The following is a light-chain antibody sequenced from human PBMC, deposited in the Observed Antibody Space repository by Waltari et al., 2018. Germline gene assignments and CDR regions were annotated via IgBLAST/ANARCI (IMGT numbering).Light chain of an antibody. CDR3: QKYDRLPAT. CDR2: GAS. Sequence: SCRASRGVSSFLAWYQQKPGQAPRLLISGASSRATGIPDRFSGSGSGTDFSLTISRLEPEDFAVYYCQKYDRLPATFGQGTKVEIK. J-gene: IGKJ1*01. V-gene: IGKV3-20*01. CDR1: RGVSSF.